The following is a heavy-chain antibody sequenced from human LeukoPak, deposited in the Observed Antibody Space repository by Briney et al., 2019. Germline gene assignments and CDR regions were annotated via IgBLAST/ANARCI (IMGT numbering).Heavy chain of an antibody. V-gene: IGHV3-9*01. D-gene: IGHD2-2*03. Sequence: PGRSLRLSCAASEFTFDDYAMHWVRQDPGKGLEWVSGISWNSGSIGYADSVKGRFTISRDNAKNSLYLQMNSLRAEDTAVYYRARRIGYCSSTSCYAFDIWGQGTMVTVSS. J-gene: IGHJ3*02. CDR2: ISWNSGSI. CDR1: EFTFDDYA. CDR3: ARRIGYCSSTSCYAFDI.